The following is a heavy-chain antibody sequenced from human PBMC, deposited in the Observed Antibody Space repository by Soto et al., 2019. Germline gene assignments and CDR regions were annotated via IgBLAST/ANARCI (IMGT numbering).Heavy chain of an antibody. J-gene: IGHJ4*02. CDR1: GYTFTNYH. D-gene: IGHD5-12*01. V-gene: IGHV1-46*01. CDR2: INPSDGGT. CDR3: ARVAHQSLDY. Sequence: APVKGYWKTAGYTFTNYHIHWVRQAPGQGLEWLGIINPSDGGTGYARKFQGRVTTTRDTSTSTVYMDMSSLRSEDTAVYYCARVAHQSLDYWGLGTLVTVSS.